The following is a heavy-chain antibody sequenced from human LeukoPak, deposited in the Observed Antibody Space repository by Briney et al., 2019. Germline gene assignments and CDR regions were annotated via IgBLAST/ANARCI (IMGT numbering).Heavy chain of an antibody. CDR1: GFSFNNYA. CDR3: AKDWTTVVTPKGYYFDS. D-gene: IGHD4-23*01. Sequence: GGSLRLSCAASGFSFNNYAMSWVRQAPGKGLEWVSAISTTGGSTYYADSVKGRFTISRDNSKDTLSLQMDSLRVEDTAVYYCAKDWTTVVTPKGYYFDSWGQGTLVTVSS. CDR2: ISTTGGST. V-gene: IGHV3-23*01. J-gene: IGHJ4*02.